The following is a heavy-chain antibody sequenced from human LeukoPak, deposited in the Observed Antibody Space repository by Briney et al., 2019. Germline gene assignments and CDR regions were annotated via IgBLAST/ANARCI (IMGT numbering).Heavy chain of an antibody. CDR2: IIPIFGTA. CDR1: GGTFSSYA. V-gene: IGHV1-69*13. J-gene: IGHJ4*02. CDR3: ARDPEPPSYCSSTSCAGAWPTHHY. D-gene: IGHD2-2*01. Sequence: ASVKVSCKASGGTFSSYAISWVRQAPGQGLEWMGGIIPIFGTANYAQKFQGRATITADESTSTAYMELSSLRSEDTAVYYCARDPEPPSYCSSTSCAGAWPTHHYWGQGTLVTVSS.